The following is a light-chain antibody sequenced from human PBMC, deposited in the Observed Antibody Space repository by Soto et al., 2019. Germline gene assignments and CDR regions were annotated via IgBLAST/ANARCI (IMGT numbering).Light chain of an antibody. V-gene: IGKV3-11*01. J-gene: IGKJ5*01. CDR1: QIISSY. Sequence: ELVLTQSPATLSLSPGERATLSCRASQIISSYLAWFQQKPGQAPRLLIYGASNRATGIPARFSGSGSGTDFTLTISSLEPEDFAVYYCQQRSSWPLFGQGTRLEIK. CDR2: GAS. CDR3: QQRSSWPL.